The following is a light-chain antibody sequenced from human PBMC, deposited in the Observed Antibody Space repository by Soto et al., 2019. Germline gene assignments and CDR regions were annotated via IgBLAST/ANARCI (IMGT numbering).Light chain of an antibody. V-gene: IGKV1-5*03. J-gene: IGKJ1*01. CDR3: QQYNSYWT. CDR2: KAS. CDR1: QSISSW. Sequence: DIQMTQSPSTLSASVGDRVTITCRASQSISSWLAWYQQKPGKAPKLLIYKASSLESGVPSRFSGSGSGTEFTLTISSLQPDDFATSYCQQYNSYWTFGHGTKVEIK.